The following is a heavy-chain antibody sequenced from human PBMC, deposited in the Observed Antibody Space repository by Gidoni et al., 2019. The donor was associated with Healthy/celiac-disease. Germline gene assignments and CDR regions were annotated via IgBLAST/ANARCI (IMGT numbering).Heavy chain of an antibody. V-gene: IGHV3-23*01. CDR2: ISGSGGST. CDR1: GFTFRIYA. D-gene: IGHD3-16*01. Sequence: EVQLFESGGGLVQPGGSLRLSCAASGFTFRIYAMGWVRQAPGKGVEWVAAISGSGGSTYYADAVKGRFTISRDNSKNTLYLQMNSLRAEDTAVYYCAKDWGFGDPRAWGQGTLVTVSS. CDR3: AKDWGFGDPRA. J-gene: IGHJ4*02.